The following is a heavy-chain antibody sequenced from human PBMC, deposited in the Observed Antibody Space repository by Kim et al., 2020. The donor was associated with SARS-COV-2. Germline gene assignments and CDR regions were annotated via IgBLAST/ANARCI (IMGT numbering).Heavy chain of an antibody. CDR2: MYPGGKT. J-gene: IGHJ3*02. CDR3: AACKNTALICPFDI. CDR1: GLTVNTNY. D-gene: IGHD5-18*01. V-gene: IGHV3-66*01. Sequence: GGSLRLSCGASGLTVNTNYISWVRQAPGKGLEWVSVMYPGGKTYYADSVKGRFIISKDNSKNTLYLQMTSLRAEDTAVYYCAACKNTALICPFDIWGQGTLVTVSS.